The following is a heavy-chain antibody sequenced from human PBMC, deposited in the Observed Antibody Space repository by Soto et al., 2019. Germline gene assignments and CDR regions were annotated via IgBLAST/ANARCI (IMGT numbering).Heavy chain of an antibody. D-gene: IGHD2-2*01. CDR1: GYTFTSYA. Sequence: VASVKVSCKASGYTFTSYAMHWVRQAPGQRLEWMGWINAGNGNTKYSQKFQGRVTITRDTSASTAYMELSSLRSEDTAVYYCARVGYCISTSCEGGYGMDVWGQGTTVTVSS. V-gene: IGHV1-3*01. CDR3: ARVGYCISTSCEGGYGMDV. CDR2: INAGNGNT. J-gene: IGHJ6*02.